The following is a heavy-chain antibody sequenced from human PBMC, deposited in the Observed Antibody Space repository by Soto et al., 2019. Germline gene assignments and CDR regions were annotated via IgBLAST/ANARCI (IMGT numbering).Heavy chain of an antibody. CDR1: GFTFGDYW. Sequence: EVQLVESGGGLVQPGGSLRLSCGVSGFTFGDYWMTWVRQAPGKGLEWVANMNQDGNERFYVDSVKGRFTISRDNAKNKLYLQSKGHRAEYTSVYYCASLRISYAVDVWGQGTTVTVSS. V-gene: IGHV3-7*05. CDR2: MNQDGNER. D-gene: IGHD3-10*01. CDR3: ASLRISYAVDV. J-gene: IGHJ6*02.